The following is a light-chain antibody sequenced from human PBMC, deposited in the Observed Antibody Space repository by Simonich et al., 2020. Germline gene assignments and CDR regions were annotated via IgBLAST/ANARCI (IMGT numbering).Light chain of an antibody. J-gene: IGKJ1*01. CDR1: QSVSSN. CDR2: GAS. Sequence: EIVMTQSPATLSVSPGERATLSCRASQSVSSNLAWYQQKPGQAPRLLIYGASTRATGIPAKVRCSGSGTEFTLTISSMQSEDFAVYYCQQYNNWPPWTFGQGTKVEIK. CDR3: QQYNNWPPWT. V-gene: IGKV3-15*01.